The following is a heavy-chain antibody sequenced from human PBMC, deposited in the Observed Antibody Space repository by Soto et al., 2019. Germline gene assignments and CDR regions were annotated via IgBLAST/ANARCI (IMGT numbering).Heavy chain of an antibody. V-gene: IGHV3-23*01. CDR2: IGGSGGSP. D-gene: IGHD6-19*01. CDR3: AKTAEAVAGTVYGY. J-gene: IGHJ4*02. Sequence: GGSLRLSCAASGFTFSNYAMGWVRQSPGKGLEWVSAIGGSGGSPYYADSVKGRFTISRDNSKSTLYLQMNSLRAEDTAVYYCAKTAEAVAGTVYGYWGQGTLVTVSS. CDR1: GFTFSNYA.